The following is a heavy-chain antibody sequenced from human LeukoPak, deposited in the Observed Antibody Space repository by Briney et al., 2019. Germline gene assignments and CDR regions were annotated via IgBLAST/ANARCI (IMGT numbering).Heavy chain of an antibody. CDR2: INHSGST. Sequence: SETLSLTCAVYGGSFSGYYWSWIRQPSGKGLEWIGEINHSGSTNYNPSLKSRVTISVDTSKNQFSLKLSSVTAADTAVYYCARAYGSGLRYFDYWGQGTLVTVSS. V-gene: IGHV4-34*01. CDR1: GGSFSGYY. D-gene: IGHD3-10*01. CDR3: ARAYGSGLRYFDY. J-gene: IGHJ4*02.